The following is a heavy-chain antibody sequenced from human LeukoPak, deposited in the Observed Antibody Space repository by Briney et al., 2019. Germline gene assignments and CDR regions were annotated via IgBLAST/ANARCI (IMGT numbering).Heavy chain of an antibody. Sequence: GGSLRLSCAASGFTFRSYTMNWVRQAPGKGLEWVTSISSSGSYIIYADSVKGRFTISRDNAKNSLYLQMNSLRAEDTAVYYCAKDYGPLSSYWGQGILVTVSS. CDR1: GFTFRSYT. V-gene: IGHV3-21*04. CDR3: AKDYGPLSSY. CDR2: ISSSGSYI. J-gene: IGHJ4*02. D-gene: IGHD4-17*01.